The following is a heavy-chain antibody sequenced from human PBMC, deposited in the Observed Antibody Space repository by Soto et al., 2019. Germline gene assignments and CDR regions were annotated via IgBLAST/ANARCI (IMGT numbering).Heavy chain of an antibody. Sequence: PRESLKISCQGSGYSFTRYWFGWVRQMPGKGLEWMGIIYPGDSDTRYSPSFQGQVTISADKSISTAYLQWSSLKASDTDMYYCARHETVYGSGSYYEESWGQRTLVTVSS. D-gene: IGHD3-10*01. CDR1: GYSFTRYW. CDR3: ARHETVYGSGSYYEES. CDR2: IYPGDSDT. J-gene: IGHJ5*02. V-gene: IGHV5-51*01.